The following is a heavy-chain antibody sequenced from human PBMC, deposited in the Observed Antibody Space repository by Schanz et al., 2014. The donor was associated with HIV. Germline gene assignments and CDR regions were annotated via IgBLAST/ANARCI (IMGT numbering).Heavy chain of an antibody. D-gene: IGHD6-19*01. CDR3: ARGGSGWYGYEGFDY. J-gene: IGHJ4*02. CDR1: GGTFMTYA. Sequence: QVQLVQSGAEVKKPGSSVKVSCKASGGTFMTYAISWVRQAPGQGLEWMGGIIPVFGTTNYAQKLQGRVTMTTDTSTTTAYMELRSLRSDETAIYYCARGGSGWYGYEGFDYWGQGTLVTVSS. CDR2: IIPVFGTT. V-gene: IGHV1-69*06.